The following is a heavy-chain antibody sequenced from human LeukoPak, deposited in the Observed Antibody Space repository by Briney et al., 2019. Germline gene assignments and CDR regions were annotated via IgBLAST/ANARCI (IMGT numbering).Heavy chain of an antibody. CDR1: GVTVSSIY. V-gene: IGHV3-53*01. Sequence: PGGSLRLSCAASGVTVSSIYMGWVRQAPGKGLDWVSVIYPDGRTYYTESVKGRFTISRDSSENSLFLQMNSLRAEDTAVYYCATLKVWYGEGCFDCWGHGTLVTVFS. D-gene: IGHD3-10*01. J-gene: IGHJ4*01. CDR2: IYPDGRT. CDR3: ATLKVWYGEGCFDC.